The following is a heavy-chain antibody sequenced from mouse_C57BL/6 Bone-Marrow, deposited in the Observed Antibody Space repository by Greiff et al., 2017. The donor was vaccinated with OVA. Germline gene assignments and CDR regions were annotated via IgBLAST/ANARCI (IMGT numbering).Heavy chain of an antibody. CDR2: IYPGDGDT. V-gene: IGHV1-82*01. CDR1: GYAFSSSW. J-gene: IGHJ1*03. Sequence: VKLQESGPELVKPGASVKISCKASGYAFSSSWMNWVKQRPGKGLEWIGRIYPGDGDTNYNGKFKGKATLTADKSSSTAYMQLSSLTSEDSAVYFCARRATVVATDWYFDVWGTGTTVTVSS. CDR3: ARRATVVATDWYFDV. D-gene: IGHD1-1*01.